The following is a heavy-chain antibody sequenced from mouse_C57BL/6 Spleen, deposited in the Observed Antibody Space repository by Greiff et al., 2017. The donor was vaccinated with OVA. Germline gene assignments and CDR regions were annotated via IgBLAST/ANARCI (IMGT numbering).Heavy chain of an antibody. V-gene: IGHV14-4*01. J-gene: IGHJ3*01. D-gene: IGHD2-2*01. CDR2: IDPENGDT. CDR3: TTNGYDVTWFAY. Sequence: VQLQQSGAELVRPGASVKLSCTASGFNIKDDYMHWVKQRPEQGLEWIGWIDPENGDTEYASKFQGKATITADTSSNTAYLQLSSLTSEDTAVYYCTTNGYDVTWFAYWGQGTLVTASA. CDR1: GFNIKDDY.